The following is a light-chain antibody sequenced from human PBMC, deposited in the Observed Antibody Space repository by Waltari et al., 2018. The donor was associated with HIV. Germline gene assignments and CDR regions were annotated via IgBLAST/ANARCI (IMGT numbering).Light chain of an antibody. CDR3: QQYGSSPYS. Sequence: EIVLTQSPGTLSLSPGERATLSCRASQSIMSTYLAWYQQNPGQAPRLLIYGASNRATGIPDRFSGTGSGTDFTLTISRLEPKDFAVYYCQQYGSSPYSFGQGTKLDIK. CDR2: GAS. J-gene: IGKJ2*03. CDR1: QSIMSTY. V-gene: IGKV3-20*01.